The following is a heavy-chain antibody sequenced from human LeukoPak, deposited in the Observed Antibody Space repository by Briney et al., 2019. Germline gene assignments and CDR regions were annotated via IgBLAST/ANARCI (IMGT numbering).Heavy chain of an antibody. Sequence: GGSLRLSCAASGFTFSSYGMHWVRQAPGKGLEWVAAIWYDGSNKYYADSVKGRFTISRDNSKNTLYLQMNSLRAEDTAVYYCARGSRFVEQYYFDYWGQGTLVTVYS. CDR1: GFTFSSYG. CDR3: ARGSRFVEQYYFDY. V-gene: IGHV3-33*01. D-gene: IGHD1/OR15-1a*01. J-gene: IGHJ4*02. CDR2: IWYDGSNK.